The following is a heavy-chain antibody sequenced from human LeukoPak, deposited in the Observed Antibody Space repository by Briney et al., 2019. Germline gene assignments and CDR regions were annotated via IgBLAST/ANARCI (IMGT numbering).Heavy chain of an antibody. D-gene: IGHD3-22*01. Sequence: SETLSLTCTVSGGSISSYYWSWIRQPAGKGLEWIGRIYYSGSTNYNPSLKSRVTMSVDTSKNQFSLKLSSVTAADTAVYYCARGANTNRYNDSSGYFFDYWGQGTLVTVSS. CDR1: GGSISSYY. V-gene: IGHV4-4*07. J-gene: IGHJ4*02. CDR2: IYYSGST. CDR3: ARGANTNRYNDSSGYFFDY.